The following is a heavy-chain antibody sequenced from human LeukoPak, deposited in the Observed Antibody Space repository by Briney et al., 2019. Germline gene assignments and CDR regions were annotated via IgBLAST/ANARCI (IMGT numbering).Heavy chain of an antibody. D-gene: IGHD4-17*01. CDR1: GGSISSYY. CDR3: ARSGGSTVTTRYFDL. V-gene: IGHV4-59*08. Sequence: PSETLSLTCTVSGGSISSYYWSWLRQPPGKGLEWVGYIYYSGSNNYNPSLKSRVTISVDTSKNQFSLKLSSVTAADTAVYYCARSGGSTVTTRYFDLWGRGTLVTVSS. CDR2: IYYSGSN. J-gene: IGHJ2*01.